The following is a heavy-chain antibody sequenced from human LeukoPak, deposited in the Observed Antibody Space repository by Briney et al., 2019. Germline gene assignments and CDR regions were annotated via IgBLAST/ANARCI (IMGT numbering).Heavy chain of an antibody. CDR2: ISSSSSYI. V-gene: IGHV3-21*04. CDR1: GFTFSSYS. J-gene: IGHJ4*02. D-gene: IGHD6-13*01. CDR3: AKIAASGTNY. Sequence: GGSLRLSCAASGFTFSSYSMNWVRQAPGKGLEWVSSISSSSSYIYYADSVKGRFTISRDNSKNTLYLQMNSLRADDTAVYYCAKIAASGTNYWGQGTLVTVSS.